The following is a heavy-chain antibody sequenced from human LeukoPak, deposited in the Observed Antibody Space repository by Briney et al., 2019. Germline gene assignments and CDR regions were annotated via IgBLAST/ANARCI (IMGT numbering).Heavy chain of an antibody. CDR2: ISATGGST. Sequence: GGSLRLSCAASGFTFSGYGITWVRQAPGKGLEWVSTISATGGSTYYADSVKGRFTISRDNSKDTLYLQMNSLRAGDTAVYYCAKGGYSSGWRNYFDYWGQGTLVTVSS. D-gene: IGHD6-19*01. J-gene: IGHJ4*02. CDR1: GFTFSGYG. V-gene: IGHV3-23*01. CDR3: AKGGYSSGWRNYFDY.